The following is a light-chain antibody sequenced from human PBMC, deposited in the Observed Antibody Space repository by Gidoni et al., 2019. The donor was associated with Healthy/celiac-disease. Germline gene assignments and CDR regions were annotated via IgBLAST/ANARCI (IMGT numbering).Light chain of an antibody. CDR3: QKYNSAHLT. J-gene: IGKJ4*01. Sequence: DIQMTQSPSSLSASVGDRVIITCRESQGISNNLAWYQQKPGKVPKLLIYAASTLQSEVPSRFSGRGSGTDFTLTISSLQPEDVATYYCQKYNSAHLTFGGGTKVEIK. CDR1: QGISNN. V-gene: IGKV1-27*01. CDR2: AAS.